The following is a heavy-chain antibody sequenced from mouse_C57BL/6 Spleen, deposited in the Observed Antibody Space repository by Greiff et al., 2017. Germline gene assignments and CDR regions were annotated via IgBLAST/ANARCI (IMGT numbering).Heavy chain of an antibody. J-gene: IGHJ2*01. CDR2: IDPSDSYT. CDR3: ASHRGVYYDYSFDY. Sequence: VQLQQPGAELVMPGASVKLSCKASGYTFTSYWMHWVKQRPGQGLEWIGEIDPSDSYTNYNQKFKGKSTLTVDKSSSTAYMQLSSLTSEDSAVYYCASHRGVYYDYSFDYWGQGTTLTVSS. CDR1: GYTFTSYW. D-gene: IGHD2-4*01. V-gene: IGHV1-69*01.